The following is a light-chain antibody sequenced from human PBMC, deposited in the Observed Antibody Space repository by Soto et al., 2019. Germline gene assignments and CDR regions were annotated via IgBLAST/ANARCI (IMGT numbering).Light chain of an antibody. J-gene: IGKJ1*01. CDR1: QSLTRN. Sequence: EIVMTQSAATLSVSPGASVTLSCRASQSLTRNLAWYQHTPGQSPRLLIYEASIRATGIAARFSGSGSGTDFTLTISSLEPDDFAAYYCQQHNNYSRTFGQGTKVDIK. CDR3: QQHNNYSRT. V-gene: IGKV3D-15*01. CDR2: EAS.